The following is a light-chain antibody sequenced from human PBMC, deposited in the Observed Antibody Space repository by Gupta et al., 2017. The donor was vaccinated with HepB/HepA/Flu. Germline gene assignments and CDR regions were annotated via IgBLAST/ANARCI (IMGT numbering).Light chain of an antibody. V-gene: IGKV3-15*01. J-gene: IGKJ5*01. CDR3: QQYNNWPPIT. CDR1: QSVSSN. CDR2: GAS. Sequence: ELVMTQSPATLSVSPGERATLSCRASQSVSSNLAWYQQKPGQAPRLLIYGASTRATGIPARFSGSGPGTEFTLTISSLQSEDFAVYYCQQYNNWPPITFDQGTRLEIK.